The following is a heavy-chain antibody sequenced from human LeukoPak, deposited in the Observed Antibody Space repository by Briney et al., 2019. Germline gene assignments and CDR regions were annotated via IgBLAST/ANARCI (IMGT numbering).Heavy chain of an antibody. CDR2: ISAGNGNT. J-gene: IGHJ4*02. Sequence: ASLRLSCTASGYTFDGYAMHWVRQAPGQRLEWMGWISAGNGNTKYSQTFQGRVTFISNTSATTAFMELSSLRSEDAAVYYCARDSGSGNNDYWGQGTLVTVSS. V-gene: IGHV1-3*01. D-gene: IGHD1-26*01. CDR1: GYTFDGYA. CDR3: ARDSGSGNNDY.